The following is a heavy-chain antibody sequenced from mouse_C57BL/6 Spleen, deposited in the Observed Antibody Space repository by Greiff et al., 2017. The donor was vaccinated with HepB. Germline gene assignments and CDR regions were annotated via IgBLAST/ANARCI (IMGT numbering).Heavy chain of an antibody. J-gene: IGHJ4*01. V-gene: IGHV1-53*01. CDR2: INPSNGGT. Sequence: QVQLQQPGTELVKPGASVKLSCKASGYTFTSYWMHWVKQRPGQGLEWIGNINPSNGGTNYNEKFKSKATLTVDKSSSTAYMQLSSLTSEDSAVYYCARSGDGYYEGNYAMDYWGQGTSVTVSS. CDR3: ARSGDGYYEGNYAMDY. CDR1: GYTFTSYW. D-gene: IGHD2-3*01.